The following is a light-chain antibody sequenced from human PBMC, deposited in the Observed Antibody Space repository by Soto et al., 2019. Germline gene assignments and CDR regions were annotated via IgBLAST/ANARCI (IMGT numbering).Light chain of an antibody. CDR1: EDISTW. Sequence: DIQMTQYPSSVSASLGDRVTITCRSSEDISTWLAWYQQKPGKAPKLLIYAASSLQSGAPSRFSGSGSGTDFTLTISSLQPEDFATYYCQHADSFPLITFGQGTRLEIK. V-gene: IGKV1-12*01. J-gene: IGKJ5*01. CDR3: QHADSFPLIT. CDR2: AAS.